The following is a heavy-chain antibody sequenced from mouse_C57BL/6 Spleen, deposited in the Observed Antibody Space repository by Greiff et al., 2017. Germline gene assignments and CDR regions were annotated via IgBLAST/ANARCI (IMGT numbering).Heavy chain of an antibody. CDR2: ISDGGSYT. D-gene: IGHD1-1*01. CDR1: GFTFSSYA. CDR3: ARDRDYYGSSYGYVDV. Sequence: EVQLVESGGGLVKPGGSLKLSCAASGFTFSSYAMSWVRQTPEKRLEWVATISDGGSYTYYPDNVKGRFTISRDNAKNNLYLQMSHLKSEDTAMYYCARDRDYYGSSYGYVDVWGTGTTVTVSS. V-gene: IGHV5-4*01. J-gene: IGHJ1*03.